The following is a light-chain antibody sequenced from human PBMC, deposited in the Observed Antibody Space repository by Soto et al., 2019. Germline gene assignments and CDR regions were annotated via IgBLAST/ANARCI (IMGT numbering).Light chain of an antibody. CDR3: CSYVSSNTYL. CDR2: EVT. V-gene: IGLV2-14*03. J-gene: IGLJ1*01. CDR1: RLDVGVYNY. Sequence: SVLTQSPSVSGSPGQSVTISCTGTRLDVGVYNYVSWYQQQPGKAPRLIIYEVTHRPSGVSDRFSGSKSDNTASLTISGLQTGDEADYFCCSYVSSNTYLFGTGTKVTVL.